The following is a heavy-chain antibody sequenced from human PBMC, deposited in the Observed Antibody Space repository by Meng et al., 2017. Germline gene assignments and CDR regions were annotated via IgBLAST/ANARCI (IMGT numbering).Heavy chain of an antibody. D-gene: IGHD3-16*01. V-gene: IGHV1-2*02. J-gene: IGHJ4*02. Sequence: GQLGQSGAELKKPGASVKVSCKASGSTFTSYDINWVRQATGQGLEWMGWMNPNSGGTNYAQKFQGRVTMTRDTSISTAYMELSRLRSDDTAVYYCARSERYVLGFDYWGQGTLVTVSS. CDR1: GSTFTSYD. CDR2: MNPNSGGT. CDR3: ARSERYVLGFDY.